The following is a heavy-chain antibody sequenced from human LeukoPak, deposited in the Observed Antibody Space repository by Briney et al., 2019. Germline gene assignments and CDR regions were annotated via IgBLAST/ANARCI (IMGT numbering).Heavy chain of an antibody. CDR1: GFLFSDYA. J-gene: IGHJ3*02. Sequence: GGSLRLSCAASGFLFSDYAMNWVRQAPGKGLEWVSVIGGDGGKPNCADSVKGRFTISRDNRKNTLYLQMNTLRAEDTAVYYCVKDEVPYNGKYDGFDIWGQGTMVTVSP. CDR2: IGGDGGKP. V-gene: IGHV3-23*01. CDR3: VKDEVPYNGKYDGFDI. D-gene: IGHD1-26*01.